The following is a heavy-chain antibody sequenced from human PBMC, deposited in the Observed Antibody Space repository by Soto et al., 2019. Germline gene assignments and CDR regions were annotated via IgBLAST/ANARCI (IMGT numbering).Heavy chain of an antibody. Sequence: GASVKVSCKASGYTFTSYGISWVRQAPGQGLEWMGWISAYNGNTNYAQKLQGRVTMTTDTSTSTAYMELRSLRSDDTAVYYCARVVFRELRVAYYFDYWGQGTLVTVSS. CDR1: GYTFTSYG. CDR2: ISAYNGNT. D-gene: IGHD1-26*01. V-gene: IGHV1-18*04. CDR3: ARVVFRELRVAYYFDY. J-gene: IGHJ4*02.